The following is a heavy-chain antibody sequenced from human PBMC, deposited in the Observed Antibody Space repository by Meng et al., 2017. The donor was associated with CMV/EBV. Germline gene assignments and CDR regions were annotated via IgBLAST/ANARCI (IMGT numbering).Heavy chain of an antibody. Sequence: SETLSLTCAVYGGSFSGYDWTWIRQSPGKGLEWIGEINHRGSTNYNPSLKSRLTISLDTSKNQFSLKLKSVTAADTAVYYCARGSTSVTMIVGVFTAASLAYDSWGQGTLVTVSS. CDR1: GGSFSGYD. V-gene: IGHV4-34*01. CDR2: INHRGST. J-gene: IGHJ4*02. CDR3: ARGSTSVTMIVGVFTAASLAYDS. D-gene: IGHD3-22*01.